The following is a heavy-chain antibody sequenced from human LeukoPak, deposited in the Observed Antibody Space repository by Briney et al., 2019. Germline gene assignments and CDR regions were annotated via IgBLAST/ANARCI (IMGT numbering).Heavy chain of an antibody. V-gene: IGHV1-2*02. CDR3: ARVANYYDSSGPFDY. D-gene: IGHD3-22*01. Sequence: ASVKVSCEASGFTFTGYYIQWVRQAPGQGLEWMGWISPHSGATKYAQRFQGRVTMTRDTSITTAYMDLSSLRSDDAAVYYCARVANYYDSSGPFDYWGQGTLVTVSS. J-gene: IGHJ4*02. CDR1: GFTFTGYY. CDR2: ISPHSGAT.